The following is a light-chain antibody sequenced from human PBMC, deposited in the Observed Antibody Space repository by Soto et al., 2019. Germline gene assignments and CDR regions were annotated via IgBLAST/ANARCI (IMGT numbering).Light chain of an antibody. V-gene: IGKV1-5*01. Sequence: SASTLSSSVGDRVTITCRARQNIGGWLAWYQQKPGKAPKFLIFDASSLESGVPSRFSGSGSGTEFTLTISSLQPDDFATYYCQQYNSYWKFGQGTKVDIK. CDR3: QQYNSYWK. CDR1: QNIGGW. J-gene: IGKJ1*01. CDR2: DAS.